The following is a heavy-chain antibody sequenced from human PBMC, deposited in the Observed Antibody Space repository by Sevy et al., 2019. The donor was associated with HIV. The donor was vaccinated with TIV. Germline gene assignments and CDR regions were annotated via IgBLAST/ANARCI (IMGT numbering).Heavy chain of an antibody. Sequence: SETLSLTCTVSGGSISSYYWSWIRQPPGKGLEWIGYIYYSGSTNYNPSLKSRVTISVDTSKNQFSLKLSSVTAADTAVYYCAREGDDGSSFNWFDPWGQGTLVTVSS. CDR1: GGSISSYY. D-gene: IGHD6-13*01. J-gene: IGHJ5*02. CDR3: AREGDDGSSFNWFDP. V-gene: IGHV4-59*01. CDR2: IYYSGST.